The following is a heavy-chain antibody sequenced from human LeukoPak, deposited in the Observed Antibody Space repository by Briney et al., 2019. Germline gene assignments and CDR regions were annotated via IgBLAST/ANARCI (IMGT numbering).Heavy chain of an antibody. CDR1: GFTFSSYW. D-gene: IGHD3/OR15-3a*01. CDR3: GRDRDWGAFDV. CDR2: INWNGGST. Sequence: GGSLRLSCAASGFTFSSYWMSWVRQAPGKGLEWVSGINWNGGSTGYADSVKGRFTISRDNAKNSLYLQMNSLRAEDTALYYCGRDRDWGAFDVWGQGSLVTVSS. V-gene: IGHV3-20*04. J-gene: IGHJ5*02.